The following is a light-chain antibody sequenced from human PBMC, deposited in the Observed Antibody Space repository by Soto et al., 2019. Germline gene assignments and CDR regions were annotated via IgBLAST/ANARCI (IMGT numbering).Light chain of an antibody. Sequence: DIVMTQSPDSLAVSLGERATINCKSSQSVLYSSNNKNDLGWYQQKPGQPPKLLIYWASTRESGVPDRFSGSGSGTDFTLTIISLQAEDVAVYDCQQYYSPQYTFGQGTKLEIK. CDR3: QQYYSPQYT. J-gene: IGKJ2*01. V-gene: IGKV4-1*01. CDR2: WAS. CDR1: QSVLYSSNNKND.